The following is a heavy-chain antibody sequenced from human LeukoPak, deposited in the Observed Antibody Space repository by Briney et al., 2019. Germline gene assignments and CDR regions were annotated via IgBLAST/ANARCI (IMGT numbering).Heavy chain of an antibody. CDR1: DYSISSGYY. D-gene: IGHD3-9*01. CDR3: AIGGYDILTGYLDY. J-gene: IGHJ4*02. CDR2: IYHSGGT. Sequence: SETLSLTCTVSDYSISSGYYWGWIRQPPGKGLEWIGSIYHSGGTYYNPSLKSRVTISVDTSNNQFSLKLSSVTAADTAVYYCAIGGYDILTGYLDYWGQGTLVTVFS. V-gene: IGHV4-38-2*02.